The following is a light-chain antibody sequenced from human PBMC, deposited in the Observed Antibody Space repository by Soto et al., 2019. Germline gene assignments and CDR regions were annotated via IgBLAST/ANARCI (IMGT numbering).Light chain of an antibody. CDR1: SSNIGGNS. CDR3: GTWDSSLSAGHNYV. CDR2: DDN. J-gene: IGLJ1*01. Sequence: QSVLTQPPSVSAAPGQKVTISCSGSSSNIGGNSVSWYQQLPGTAPKLPIYDDNKRPSGIPDRFSGSKSGTSATLGITGLQTGDEADYYCGTWDSSLSAGHNYVFGTGTKVTVL. V-gene: IGLV1-51*01.